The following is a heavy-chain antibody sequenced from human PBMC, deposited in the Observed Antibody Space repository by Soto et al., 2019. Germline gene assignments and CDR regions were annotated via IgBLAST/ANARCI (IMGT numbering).Heavy chain of an antibody. CDR2: ISSSSSTI. V-gene: IGHV3-48*01. D-gene: IGHD3-3*01. J-gene: IGHJ3*02. CDR3: SRAPLIIYAFWSRTNAFDI. CDR1: GFTFSSYS. Sequence: EVQLVESGGGLVQPGGSLRLSCAASGFTFSSYSMNWVRQAPGKGLEWVSYISSSSSTIYYADSVKGRFTISRDNAMNSLYLQMKRLRAEETAVYYCSRAPLIIYAFWSRTNAFDIWGQGTMVTVSS.